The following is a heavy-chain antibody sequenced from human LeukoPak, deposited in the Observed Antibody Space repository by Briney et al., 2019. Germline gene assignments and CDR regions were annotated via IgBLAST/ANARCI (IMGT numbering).Heavy chain of an antibody. Sequence: PGGSLRLSCAAPGFTFSNDWMHWVRQAPGKGLVWVSRINTDGSTTTYADSVKGRFTISRDNAKNTLYLQMNSLRVEDTAVYYCARSRGGSYHYWGQGTLVTVSS. CDR2: INTDGSTT. D-gene: IGHD3-16*02. CDR3: ARSRGGSYHY. J-gene: IGHJ4*02. V-gene: IGHV3-74*01. CDR1: GFTFSNDW.